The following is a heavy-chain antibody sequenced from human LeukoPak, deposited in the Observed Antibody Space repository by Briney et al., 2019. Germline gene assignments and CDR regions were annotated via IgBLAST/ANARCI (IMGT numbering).Heavy chain of an antibody. CDR1: GFTFSSYW. D-gene: IGHD5-24*01. CDR3: ARSDGYYYYGMDV. V-gene: IGHV3-30*03. J-gene: IGHJ6*02. Sequence: GGSLRLSCAASGFTFSSYWLHWVRQAPGKGLEWVAVISYDGSNKYYADSVKGRFTISRDNSKNTLYLQMNSLRAEDTAVYYCARSDGYYYYGMDVWGQGTTVTVYS. CDR2: ISYDGSNK.